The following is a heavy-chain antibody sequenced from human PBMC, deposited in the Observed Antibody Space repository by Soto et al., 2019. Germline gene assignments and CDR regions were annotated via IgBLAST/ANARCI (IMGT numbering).Heavy chain of an antibody. CDR2: TYYRSNWYN. J-gene: IGHJ1*01. V-gene: IGHV6-1*01. Sequence: SQNLSLTCAISGDSVSSNSAAWNWIRQSPSRGLEWLGRTYYRSNWYNDYAVSVKSRITINPDTSKNQFSLQLNSVTPEDTAVYYCARDQLYSSGSIEYFQHWGQGTLVTVSS. CDR3: ARDQLYSSGSIEYFQH. CDR1: GDSVSSNSAA. D-gene: IGHD6-19*01.